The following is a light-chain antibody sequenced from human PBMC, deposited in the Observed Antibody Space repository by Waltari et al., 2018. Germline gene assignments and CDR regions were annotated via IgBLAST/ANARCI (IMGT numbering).Light chain of an antibody. CDR2: GAS. V-gene: IGKV3-15*01. CDR3: QQYNNGRIT. J-gene: IGKJ5*01. Sequence: EIVMTQSPATLSVSPGERAPLSCRASQSFSSNLAWYQQKPGQAPRLLIYGASHRATGIPARFKGRGSGTEFTLTISSLQSEDFAVYYCQQYNNGRITFGQGTRLEIK. CDR1: QSFSSN.